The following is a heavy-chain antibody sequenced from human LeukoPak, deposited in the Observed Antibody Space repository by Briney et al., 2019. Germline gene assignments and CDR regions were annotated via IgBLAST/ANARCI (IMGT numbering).Heavy chain of an antibody. CDR2: ISGSGGST. D-gene: IGHD3-3*01. Sequence: GGSLRLSCGVSGFTFSDYWMNWVRQAPGKGLEWVSAISGSGGSTYYADSVKGRFTISRDNSRNTLYLQMNSLRAEDTAVYYCAKGGGLRFLEWLLSTDYMDVWGRGTTVTVSS. CDR3: AKGGGLRFLEWLLSTDYMDV. CDR1: GFTFSDYW. V-gene: IGHV3-23*01. J-gene: IGHJ6*03.